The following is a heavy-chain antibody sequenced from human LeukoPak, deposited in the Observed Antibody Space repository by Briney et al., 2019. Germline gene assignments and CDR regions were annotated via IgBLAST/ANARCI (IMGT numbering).Heavy chain of an antibody. CDR2: ISAYNGNT. Sequence: GASVKVSCKASGYTFTSYAMHWVRQAPGQGLEWMGWISAYNGNTNYAQKLQGRVTMTTDTSTSTAYMELRSLRSDDTAVYYCARGPIKNVVVPAALDYWGQGTLVTVSS. D-gene: IGHD2-2*01. CDR1: GYTFTSYA. J-gene: IGHJ4*02. V-gene: IGHV1-18*01. CDR3: ARGPIKNVVVPAALDY.